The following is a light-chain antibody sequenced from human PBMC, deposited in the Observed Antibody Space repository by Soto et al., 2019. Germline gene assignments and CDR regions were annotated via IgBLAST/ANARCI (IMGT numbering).Light chain of an antibody. CDR2: GAS. Sequence: EITMTQSPPTLSVSPGARATLSCRASQSVSSNLAWFQQTPGQAPRLLIYGASTRATGIPARFSGSGSGTEFFLTISSLQSEDFAVYYCQQYNNWPQTFGQGTKVEIK. V-gene: IGKV3-15*01. J-gene: IGKJ1*01. CDR3: QQYNNWPQT. CDR1: QSVSSN.